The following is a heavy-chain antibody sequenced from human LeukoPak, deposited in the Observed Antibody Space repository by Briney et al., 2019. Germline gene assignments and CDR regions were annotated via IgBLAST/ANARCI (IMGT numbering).Heavy chain of an antibody. V-gene: IGHV4-59*01. D-gene: IGHD2-21*02. Sequence: PSETLSLTCSVSGGSITSNYWGWIRQSPGKGLEYIGYVYYTGSTDYNPSLRSRVTISVDTSRNQFSLKLISVTTADSAVYYCATCRGGGDCYFDSWGRGTLVTVSS. CDR1: GGSITSNY. CDR2: VYYTGST. J-gene: IGHJ4*02. CDR3: ATCRGGGDCYFDS.